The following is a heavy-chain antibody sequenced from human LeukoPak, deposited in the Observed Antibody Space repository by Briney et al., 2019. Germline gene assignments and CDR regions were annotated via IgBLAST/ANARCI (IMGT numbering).Heavy chain of an antibody. CDR2: ISWNSGYI. J-gene: IGHJ5*02. Sequence: PGRSLRLSCAASGFTFDDFAMHWVRQAPGKGLEWVSGISWNSGYIGYADSVKGRFTISRDNAKNSLYLQMNSLRAEDTAFYYCAKDARATPGYWLDPWGQGTLVTVSS. CDR3: AKDARATPGYWLDP. CDR1: GFTFDDFA. D-gene: IGHD5-12*01. V-gene: IGHV3-9*01.